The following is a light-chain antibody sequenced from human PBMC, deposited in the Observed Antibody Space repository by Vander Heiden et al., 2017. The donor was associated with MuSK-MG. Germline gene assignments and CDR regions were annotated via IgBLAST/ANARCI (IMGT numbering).Light chain of an antibody. CDR1: QSISSY. CDR3: QQSYSTWT. CDR2: AAS. Sequence: DIKMTQSASSLSASVGDRVTITCRASQSISSYLNWYQQKPGKAPKLLIYAASSLQSGVPSRFSGSGSGTEFTLTISSLQPKDFATYYCQQSYSTWTFGQGTKVEIK. V-gene: IGKV1-39*01. J-gene: IGKJ1*01.